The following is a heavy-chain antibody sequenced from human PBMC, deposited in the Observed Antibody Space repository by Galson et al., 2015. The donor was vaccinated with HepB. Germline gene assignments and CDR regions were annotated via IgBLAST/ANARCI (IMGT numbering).Heavy chain of an antibody. D-gene: IGHD3-3*01. CDR2: INHSGST. J-gene: IGHJ6*02. CDR3: ARGEATYYDFWSGRGYYYYGMDV. V-gene: IGHV4-34*01. CDR1: GGSFSGYY. Sequence: LSLTCAVYGGSFSGYYWSWIRQPPGKGLEWIGEINHSGSTNYNPSLKSRVTISVDTSKNQFSLKLSSVTAADTAVYYCARGEATYYDFWSGRGYYYYGMDVWGQGTTVTVSS.